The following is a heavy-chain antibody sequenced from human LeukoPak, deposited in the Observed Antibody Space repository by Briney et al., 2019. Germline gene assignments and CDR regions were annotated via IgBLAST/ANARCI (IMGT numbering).Heavy chain of an antibody. D-gene: IGHD3-22*01. CDR1: GFTFSSYA. V-gene: IGHV3-30-3*01. J-gene: IGHJ4*02. CDR2: ISYDGSNK. Sequence: GGSLRLSCAASGFTFSSYAMHCVRQAPGKGLEWVAVISYDGSNKYYADSVKGRFTISRDNSKNTLYLQMNSLRAEDTAVYYCARYPPREDYYDSSGYYYSWGQGTLVTVSS. CDR3: ARYPPREDYYDSSGYYYS.